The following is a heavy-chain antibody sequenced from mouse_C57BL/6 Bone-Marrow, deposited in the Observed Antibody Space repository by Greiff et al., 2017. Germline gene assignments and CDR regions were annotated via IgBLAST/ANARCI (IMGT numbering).Heavy chain of an antibody. CDR2: IDPENGDT. J-gene: IGHJ1*03. D-gene: IGHD1-1*01. V-gene: IGHV14-4*01. CDR3: TTGLIYYYGSSWYFDV. CDR1: GFNIKDDY. Sequence: EVQLQQSGAELVRPGASVKLSCTASGFNIKDDYMHWVKQRPEQGLEWIGWIDPENGDTEYASKFQGKATITADTSSNTAYLQLSSLTSEDTAVYYCTTGLIYYYGSSWYFDVWGTGTTVTVSS.